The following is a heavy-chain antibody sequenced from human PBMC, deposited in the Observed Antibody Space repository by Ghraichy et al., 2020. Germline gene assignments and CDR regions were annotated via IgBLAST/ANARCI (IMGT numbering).Heavy chain of an antibody. CDR3: ARATKEGLDYYYYYYMDV. V-gene: IGHV3-43*01. CDR2: ISWDGGST. Sequence: GGSLRLSCAASGFTFDDYTMHWVRQAPGKGLEWVSLISWDGGSTYYADSVKGRFTISRDNSKNSLYLQMNSLRTEDTALYYWARATKEGLDYYYYYYMDVWGKGTTVTVSS. CDR1: GFTFDDYT. D-gene: IGHD5-12*01. J-gene: IGHJ6*03.